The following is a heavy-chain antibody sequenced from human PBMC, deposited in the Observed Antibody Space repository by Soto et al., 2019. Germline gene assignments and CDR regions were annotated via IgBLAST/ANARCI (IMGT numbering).Heavy chain of an antibody. CDR1: GGSISTSTFY. CDR3: ETRHGLDLDASY. V-gene: IGHV4-39*01. D-gene: IGHD1-1*01. Sequence: PSETLSLTCTVAGGSISTSTFYWGWMRQPPGKGPEWIASFYYSGNTYYNPSLKSRVTISVDTSKNQFSLKLSSVTAADTAVYYCETRHGLDLDASYWGQGTLVNVS. J-gene: IGHJ4*02. CDR2: FYYSGNT.